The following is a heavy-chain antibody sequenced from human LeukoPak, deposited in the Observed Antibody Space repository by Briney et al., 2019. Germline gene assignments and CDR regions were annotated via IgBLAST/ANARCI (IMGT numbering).Heavy chain of an antibody. D-gene: IGHD3-10*01. CDR2: IYYSGST. CDR3: ARVSFPRGYFDY. V-gene: IGHV4-59*01. CDR1: GGSFSGYY. J-gene: IGHJ4*02. Sequence: PSETLSLTCAVYGGSFSGYYWSWIRQPPGKGLEWIGYIYYSGSTNYNPSLKSRVTISVDTSKNQFSLKLSSVTAADTAVYYCARVSFPRGYFDYWGQGTLVTVSS.